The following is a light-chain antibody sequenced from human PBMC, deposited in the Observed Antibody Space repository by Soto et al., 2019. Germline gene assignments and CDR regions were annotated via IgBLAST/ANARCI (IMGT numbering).Light chain of an antibody. Sequence: QSALTQPASVSGSPGQSITISCTGTSSDVGGYNYVSWYQQHPGKAPKLMIYDVSNLPSGVSNRFSGSKSGNTASLTISGLQAEDEANYYCSSYTSSSTRGVFGTGTQLTVL. CDR3: SSYTSSSTRGV. CDR1: SSDVGGYNY. CDR2: DVS. V-gene: IGLV2-14*01. J-gene: IGLJ7*01.